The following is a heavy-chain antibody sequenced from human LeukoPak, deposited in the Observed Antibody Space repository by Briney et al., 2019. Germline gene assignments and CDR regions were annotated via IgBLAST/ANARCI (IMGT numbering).Heavy chain of an antibody. CDR1: GGSFSGYH. CDR2: INHSGST. CDR3: ARRPYYDFWSGLPSH. Sequence: SETLSLTCAVYGGSFSGYHWSWIRQPPGKGLEWIGEINHSGSTNYSPSLKSRVTISVDTSKNQFSLKLSSVTAADTAVYYCARRPYYDFWSGLPSHWGQGTLVTVSS. J-gene: IGHJ4*02. D-gene: IGHD3-3*01. V-gene: IGHV4-34*01.